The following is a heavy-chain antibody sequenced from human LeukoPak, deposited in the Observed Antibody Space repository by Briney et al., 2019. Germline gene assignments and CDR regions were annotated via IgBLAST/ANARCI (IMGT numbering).Heavy chain of an antibody. V-gene: IGHV1-69*13. CDR3: ARDRDSSSPGRDAFDI. CDR1: GGTFSSYA. Sequence: ASVKVSCKASGGTFSSYAISWVRQAPGQGLEWMGGIIPIFGTANYAQKFQGRVTITADESTSIAYMELSSLRSEDTAVYYCARDRDSSSPGRDAFDIWGQGTMVTVSS. CDR2: IIPIFGTA. D-gene: IGHD6-6*01. J-gene: IGHJ3*02.